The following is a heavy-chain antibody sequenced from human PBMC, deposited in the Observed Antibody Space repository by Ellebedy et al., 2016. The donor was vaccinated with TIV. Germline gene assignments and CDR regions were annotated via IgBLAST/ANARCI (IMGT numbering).Heavy chain of an antibody. Sequence: GESLKISCKGSGYSFTSYWINWVRQRPGKGLEWMGRIDPSDSYTNLSQSFQGHVTISADKSINTTYLVWSSLKASDTAMYYCARWGVYNGSPTGTVDAFDIWGQGTMVTVSS. CDR3: ARWGVYNGSPTGTVDAFDI. CDR2: IDPSDSYT. V-gene: IGHV5-10-1*01. D-gene: IGHD2-8*01. J-gene: IGHJ3*02. CDR1: GYSFTSYW.